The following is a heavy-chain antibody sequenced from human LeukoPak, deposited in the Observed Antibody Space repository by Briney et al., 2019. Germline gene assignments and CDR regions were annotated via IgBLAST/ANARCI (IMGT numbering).Heavy chain of an antibody. J-gene: IGHJ5*02. CDR2: ISYDGSNK. CDR1: GFTFSSYA. CDR3: ARDSDSSGPNWFDH. Sequence: GGSLRLSCAASGFTFSSYAMHWVRPAPGKGLEWVAVISYDGSNKYYADSVKGRFTISRDNSKNTLYLQMNSLRAEDTAVYYCARDSDSSGPNWFDHWGQGTLVTVSS. V-gene: IGHV3-30-3*01. D-gene: IGHD3-22*01.